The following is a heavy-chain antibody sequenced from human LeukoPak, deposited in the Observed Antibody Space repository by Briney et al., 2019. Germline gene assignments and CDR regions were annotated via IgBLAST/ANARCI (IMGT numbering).Heavy chain of an antibody. CDR2: IYWDDDK. CDR1: GFSLSTTGVG. Sequence: SGPTQVNPTQTLTLTCTFSGFSLSTTGVGVGWIRQPPGKALEWLALIYWDDDKRCSPSLKSRVTITKDTSKNQVVLTMTNMDPVDTATYYCAHASFMEAVDYWGQGTLVTVSS. D-gene: IGHD1-1*01. V-gene: IGHV2-5*02. CDR3: AHASFMEAVDY. J-gene: IGHJ4*02.